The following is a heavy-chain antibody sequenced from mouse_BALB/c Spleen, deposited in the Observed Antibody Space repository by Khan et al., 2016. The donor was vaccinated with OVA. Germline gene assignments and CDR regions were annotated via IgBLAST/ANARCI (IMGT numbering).Heavy chain of an antibody. D-gene: IGHD2-3*01. J-gene: IGHJ2*01. Sequence: IQFVQSGAELVKSGATVKLSCTASGLNIKDTYMHWLKQWPEQGLEWIGMIDPPNGNTKYAPKFQGKATITAETSSNTAYLQHSSMTSGDTYVDYCARMARKWGQGTTLTVSS. V-gene: IGHV14-3*02. CDR2: IDPPNGNT. CDR3: ARMARK. CDR1: GLNIKDTY.